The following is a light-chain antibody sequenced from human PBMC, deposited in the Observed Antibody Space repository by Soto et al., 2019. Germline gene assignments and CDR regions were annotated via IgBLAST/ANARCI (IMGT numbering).Light chain of an antibody. J-gene: IGKJ4*01. CDR1: QSLLHSNGYNY. CDR2: LGS. V-gene: IGKV2-28*01. Sequence: DLVMTQSPLSLPVTPGEPASISCRSSQSLLHSNGYNYLDWYLQKPGPSPQLLIYLGSNRASGVPDRFSGSGSGTDFTLKISRVEAEDVGVYYCMQALQSRLTFGGGTKVEIK. CDR3: MQALQSRLT.